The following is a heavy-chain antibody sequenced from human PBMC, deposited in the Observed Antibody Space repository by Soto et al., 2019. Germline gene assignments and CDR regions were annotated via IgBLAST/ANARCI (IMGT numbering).Heavy chain of an antibody. CDR3: ARELPISADAFDI. V-gene: IGHV1-2*04. J-gene: IGHJ3*02. CDR1: GYAFTGYY. D-gene: IGHD3-3*02. CDR2: INPNTGGT. Sequence: GASVKVSCKASGYAFTGYYNHWMRQAPGQGLEWMGWINPNTGGTNYAQKFQGWVTMTRDTSISTAYMELSWLKSDDTAVYYCARELPISADAFDIWGQGTMVIVSS.